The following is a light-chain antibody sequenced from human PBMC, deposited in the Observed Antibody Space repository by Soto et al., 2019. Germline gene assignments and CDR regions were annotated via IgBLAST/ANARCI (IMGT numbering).Light chain of an antibody. Sequence: EIVLTQSPGTLSLSPGERATLSCRASQSLSSTYLAWYQQKPGQAPRLLIFATSSRATGIPDRFSGSGSGTDFTLTISRLEPDDFAVYYCQEYGSSPLYAFGQGTKLEIK. V-gene: IGKV3-20*01. CDR1: QSLSSTY. CDR2: ATS. J-gene: IGKJ2*01. CDR3: QEYGSSPLYA.